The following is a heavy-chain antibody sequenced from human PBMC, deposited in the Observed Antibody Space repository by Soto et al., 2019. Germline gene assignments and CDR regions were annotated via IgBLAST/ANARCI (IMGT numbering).Heavy chain of an antibody. Sequence: QVQLQESGPGLVKPSQTLSLTCTVSGDSVSGGASYWSWIRQPPGKALEWIGYTSFSGYTSYTPSLKSRVTIAVDMSKSQFSLRLTSVTAAETAIYYCVRGGTPYHYATSGPGTFDKWGQGTLVSVSS. V-gene: IGHV4-30-4*01. CDR2: TSFSGYT. J-gene: IGHJ4*02. CDR3: VRGGTPYHYATSGPGTFDK. D-gene: IGHD3-22*01. CDR1: GDSVSGGASY.